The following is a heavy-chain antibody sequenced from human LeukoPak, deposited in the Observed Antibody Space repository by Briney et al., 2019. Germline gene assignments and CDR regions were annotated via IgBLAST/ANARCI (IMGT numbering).Heavy chain of an antibody. CDR1: GFTFSTYA. CDR3: ARRFEMITEYYFDY. V-gene: IGHV3-30*02. Sequence: GGSLRLSCAASGFTFSTYAMHWVRQLPGKGLEWVAFIRYDGNNNNYADSVKGRFTISRDNSKNTLYLQMNSLRAEDTAVYYCARRFEMITEYYFDYWGQGTLVTVSS. CDR2: IRYDGNNN. J-gene: IGHJ4*02. D-gene: IGHD3-16*01.